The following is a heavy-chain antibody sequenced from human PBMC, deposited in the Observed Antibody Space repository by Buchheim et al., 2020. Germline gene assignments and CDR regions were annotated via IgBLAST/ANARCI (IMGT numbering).Heavy chain of an antibody. CDR1: GGTFSSYA. Sequence: QVQLVQSGAEVKKPGSSVKVSCKASGGTFSSYAISWVRQAPGQGLEWMGRIIPILGIANYAQKFQGRVTITADKSTSTAYMELSSLRSEDTAVYYCARDPGIVVVAATIIGYNWFDPWGQGTL. CDR3: ARDPGIVVVAATIIGYNWFDP. CDR2: IIPILGIA. D-gene: IGHD2-15*01. V-gene: IGHV1-69*04. J-gene: IGHJ5*02.